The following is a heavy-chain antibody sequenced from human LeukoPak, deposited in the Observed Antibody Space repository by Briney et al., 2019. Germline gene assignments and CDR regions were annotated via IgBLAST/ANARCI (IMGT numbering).Heavy chain of an antibody. D-gene: IGHD4-11*01. Sequence: GASVTVSCKASGYGFSDVYFNWVRQAPGQGLEWMGWINPHSGATNYAQRFQGRVSMDASLDTAYMELSRLTSDDTAVYYCATSSTVTHTRDPWGQGTLVTVSS. CDR3: ATSSTVTHTRDP. J-gene: IGHJ5*02. CDR1: GYGFSDVY. V-gene: IGHV1-2*02. CDR2: INPHSGAT.